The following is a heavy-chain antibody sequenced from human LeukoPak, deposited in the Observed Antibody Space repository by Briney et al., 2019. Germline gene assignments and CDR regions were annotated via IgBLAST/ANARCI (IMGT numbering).Heavy chain of an antibody. CDR3: AKDPDLYCDSSGHDY. CDR2: IWYDGSNK. D-gene: IGHD3-22*01. Sequence: GGSLRLSCAASGFTFSSYGMHWVRQAPGKGLEWVAVIWYDGSNKYYADSVKGRFTISRDNSKNTLYLQMNSLRAEDTAVYYCAKDPDLYCDSSGHDYWGQGTLVTVSS. J-gene: IGHJ4*02. V-gene: IGHV3-33*06. CDR1: GFTFSSYG.